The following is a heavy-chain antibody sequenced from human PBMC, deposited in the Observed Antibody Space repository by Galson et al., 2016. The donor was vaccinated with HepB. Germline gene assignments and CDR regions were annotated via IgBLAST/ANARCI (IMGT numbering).Heavy chain of an antibody. V-gene: IGHV3-64*02. Sequence: SLRLSCAASGFTFNTYAMHWVRQPPAPGKGLEYVSATSNGGTTYYAESVKGRFTISRDNSKNMLYLQMGSLRPEDMAVYYCARSNLLVPAAILRYGLDVWGQGTTVTVSS. D-gene: IGHD2-2*01. CDR2: TSNGGTT. J-gene: IGHJ6*02. CDR3: ARSNLLVPAAILRYGLDV. CDR1: GFTFNTYA.